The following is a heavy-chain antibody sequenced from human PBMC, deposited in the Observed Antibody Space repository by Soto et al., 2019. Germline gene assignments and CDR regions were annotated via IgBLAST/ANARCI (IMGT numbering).Heavy chain of an antibody. J-gene: IGHJ4*02. Sequence: QVQLQESGPGLVKPSQTLSLTCTVSVGSISSGGYYWSWLRQHPGQGLEWIGYIYYSGSTYYNPSLKSRVTISVDTSKNQFSLKLSSVTAADTAVYYCAREGDFWSGYRGFDYWGQGTLVTVSS. CDR3: AREGDFWSGYRGFDY. CDR2: IYYSGST. CDR1: VGSISSGGYY. V-gene: IGHV4-31*03. D-gene: IGHD3-3*01.